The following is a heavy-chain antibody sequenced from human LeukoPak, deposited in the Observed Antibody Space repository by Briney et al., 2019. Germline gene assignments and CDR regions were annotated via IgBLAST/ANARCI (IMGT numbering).Heavy chain of an antibody. Sequence: SGPTLVKLTQTLTLTCTFSGFSLSTSGVGVGWIRQPPGKALEWLALLYWNDDKHYRPSLKSRLTITKDTSKNQEVLTITNMDPVDTSTYYCAHRHPVRWYFDLWGRGTLVTVSS. V-gene: IGHV2-5*01. CDR2: LYWNDDK. D-gene: IGHD1-1*01. CDR3: AHRHPVRWYFDL. CDR1: GFSLSTSGVG. J-gene: IGHJ2*01.